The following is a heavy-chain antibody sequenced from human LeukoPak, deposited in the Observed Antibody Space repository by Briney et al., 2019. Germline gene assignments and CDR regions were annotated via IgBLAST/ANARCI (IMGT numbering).Heavy chain of an antibody. Sequence: PSETLSLTCTVSGGSISSYYWSWIRQPPGKGLEWIGYIYYSGSTNYNPSLKSRVTISVDTSKNQFSLKLSSVTAAVTAVYYCARGYSYAFDIWGQGTMVTVSS. CDR1: GGSISSYY. J-gene: IGHJ3*02. D-gene: IGHD5-18*01. CDR3: ARGYSYAFDI. CDR2: IYYSGST. V-gene: IGHV4-59*01.